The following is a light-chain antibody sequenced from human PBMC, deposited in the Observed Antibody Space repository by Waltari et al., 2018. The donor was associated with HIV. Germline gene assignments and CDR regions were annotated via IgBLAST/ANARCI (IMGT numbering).Light chain of an antibody. CDR1: KLGAKY. CDR2: QDT. CDR3: QAWDSSTAV. J-gene: IGLJ3*02. Sequence: SYELTQPPSVSVSPGQTASITCSGDKLGAKYVCWYQQKPGQSPVLVIYQDTKRPSGIPERFSGSNSGNTATLTISGTQAMDAADYYCQAWDSSTAVFGGGTKLTVL. V-gene: IGLV3-1*01.